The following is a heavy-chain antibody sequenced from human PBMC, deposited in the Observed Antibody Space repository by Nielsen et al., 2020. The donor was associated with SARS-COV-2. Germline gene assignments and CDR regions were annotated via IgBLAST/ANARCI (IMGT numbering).Heavy chain of an antibody. CDR3: ARGEYSGWPYTFDY. CDR1: GGSISSGDYY. Sequence: SETLSLTCTVSGGSISSGDYYWSWIRQSPGKGLEWIGYIYYSGSTYYNPSLKSRVTISVDTSKNQFSLKLSSVTAADTAVYYCARGEYSGWPYTFDYWGQGTLVTVSS. V-gene: IGHV4-31*03. D-gene: IGHD6-19*01. J-gene: IGHJ4*02. CDR2: IYYSGST.